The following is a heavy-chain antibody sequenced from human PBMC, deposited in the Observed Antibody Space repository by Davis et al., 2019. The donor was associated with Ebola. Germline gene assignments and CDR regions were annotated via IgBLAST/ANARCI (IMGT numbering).Heavy chain of an antibody. CDR1: GFTFSSYW. CDR3: ARDREATYYYYYGMDV. Sequence: PGGSLRLSCAASGFTFSSYWMSWVRQAPGKGLEWVANIKQDGSEKYYVDSVKGRFTISRDNAKNSLYLQMNSLRAEDTAVYYCARDREATYYYYYGMDVWGKGTTVTVSS. V-gene: IGHV3-7*01. J-gene: IGHJ6*04. CDR2: IKQDGSEK. D-gene: IGHD5-24*01.